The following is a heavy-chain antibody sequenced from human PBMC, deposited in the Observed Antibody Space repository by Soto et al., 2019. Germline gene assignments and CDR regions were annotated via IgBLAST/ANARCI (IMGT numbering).Heavy chain of an antibody. Sequence: PSETLSLTCTVSGGSISSYYWSWIRQPAGKGLEWIGRIYTSGSTNYNPSLKSRVTMSVDTSKNQFSLKLSSVTAADTAVYYCARCYSSSWYSLGVVDYYYGMDVGGQGTTVTVSS. J-gene: IGHJ6*02. D-gene: IGHD6-13*01. CDR2: IYTSGST. V-gene: IGHV4-4*07. CDR3: ARCYSSSWYSLGVVDYYYGMDV. CDR1: GGSISSYY.